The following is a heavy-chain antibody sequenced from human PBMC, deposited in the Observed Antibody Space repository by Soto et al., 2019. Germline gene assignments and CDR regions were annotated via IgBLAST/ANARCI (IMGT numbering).Heavy chain of an antibody. J-gene: IGHJ5*02. CDR2: IYYSGST. CDR3: ARVGYYYDSSGYYNWFDP. D-gene: IGHD3-22*01. Sequence: SETLSPTCTVSGGSISSYYWSWIRQPPGKGLEWIGYIYYSGSTNYNPSLKSRVTISVDTSKNQFSLKLSTVTAADTAVYYCARVGYYYDSSGYYNWFDPWGQGTLVTVSS. CDR1: GGSISSYY. V-gene: IGHV4-59*01.